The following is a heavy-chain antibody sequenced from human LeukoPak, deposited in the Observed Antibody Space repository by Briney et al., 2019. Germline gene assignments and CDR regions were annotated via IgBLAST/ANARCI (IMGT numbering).Heavy chain of an antibody. D-gene: IGHD4-23*01. CDR1: GFTFSSYA. J-gene: IGHJ4*02. CDR3: AKVEGPLRWYDYDY. V-gene: IGHV3-23*01. Sequence: GGSLRLSCAASGFTFSSYAMSWVRQAPGKGLEWVSAISGSGGSTYYADSVKGRFTISRDNSKNTLYLQMNSLRAEDTAVYYCAKVEGPLRWYDYDYWGQGTLVTVSS. CDR2: ISGSGGST.